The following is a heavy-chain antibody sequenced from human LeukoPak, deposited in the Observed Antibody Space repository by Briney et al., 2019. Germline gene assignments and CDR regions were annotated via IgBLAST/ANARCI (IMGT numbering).Heavy chain of an antibody. J-gene: IGHJ4*02. D-gene: IGHD6-13*01. Sequence: TGGSLRLSCAASGFTFSSYEMNWVRQAPGKGLEWGSYISSSGSTIYYADSVKGRFTISRDNAKNSLYLQMISLRAEDTAVYYCARESVAAAGSSDYWGQGTLVTVSS. CDR1: GFTFSSYE. V-gene: IGHV3-48*03. CDR2: ISSSGSTI. CDR3: ARESVAAAGSSDY.